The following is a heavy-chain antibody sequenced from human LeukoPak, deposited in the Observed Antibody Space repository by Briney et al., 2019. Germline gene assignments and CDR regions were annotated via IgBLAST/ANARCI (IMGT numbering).Heavy chain of an antibody. D-gene: IGHD2-21*02. CDR1: GYTLPNYD. Sequence: SVRVPHRASGYTLPNYDISWVRQPPAQGLEWMGWISAYNCNKHYAQKLQGRVTITTDIYTRTPYIELRSLIYKDTAGYYCARDISHSIQKPDCATDCYPVYWGQGTLVTVSS. CDR2: ISAYNCNK. V-gene: IGHV1-18*01. J-gene: IGHJ4*02. CDR3: ARDISHSIQKPDCATDCYPVY.